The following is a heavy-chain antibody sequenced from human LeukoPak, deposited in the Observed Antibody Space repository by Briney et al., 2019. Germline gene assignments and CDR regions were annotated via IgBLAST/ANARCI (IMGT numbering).Heavy chain of an antibody. CDR1: GYSISSGYY. V-gene: IGHV4-38-2*01. J-gene: IGHJ4*02. Sequence: PSETLSLTCAVSGYSISSGYYWGWIRQPPGKGLVWIGSIYHSGSTYYNPSLKSRVTISVDTYKNQFSLKLSSVTAADTAVYYCARLSDLTQFDYWGQGTLVTVSS. D-gene: IGHD2/OR15-2a*01. CDR3: ARLSDLTQFDY. CDR2: IYHSGST.